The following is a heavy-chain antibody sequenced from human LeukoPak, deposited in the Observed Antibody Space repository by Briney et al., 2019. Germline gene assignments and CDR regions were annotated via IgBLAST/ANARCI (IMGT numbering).Heavy chain of an antibody. Sequence: PGGCLRLSCAASGFIFEESTIHWVRQAPGKGLGWVSLINWDGGTTRYADSVNGRFVNSRDNGKNYLSLQMNSLRVEDTAFYYCATGDVDSRMNFYHWGQGALVTVSS. CDR3: ATGDVDSRMNFYH. CDR2: INWDGGTT. V-gene: IGHV3-43*01. CDR1: GFIFEEST. J-gene: IGHJ4*02. D-gene: IGHD5-12*01.